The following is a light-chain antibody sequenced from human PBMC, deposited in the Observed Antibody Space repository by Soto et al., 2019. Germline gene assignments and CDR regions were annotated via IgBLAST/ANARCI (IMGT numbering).Light chain of an antibody. J-gene: IGKJ1*01. CDR1: QSLSSNY. Sequence: EIELTQSPGTLFLSPGERATLSCRASQSLSSNYLAWYQQKPGQAPRLLIYGASSRATGIPDRFSGSGSGTDFTLTISSLEPEDFAVYYCPHYGLSFTWTFGQGTKVEI. CDR3: PHYGLSFTWT. CDR2: GAS. V-gene: IGKV3-20*01.